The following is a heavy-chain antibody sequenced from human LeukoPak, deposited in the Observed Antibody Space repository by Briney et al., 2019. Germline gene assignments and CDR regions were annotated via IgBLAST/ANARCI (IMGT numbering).Heavy chain of an antibody. D-gene: IGHD3-3*01. CDR3: AREGADFWSGYYFDY. J-gene: IGHJ4*02. CDR2: IIPIFGTA. Sequence: SVKVSCKASGGTFSSYAISWVRQAPGQGREWMGGIIPIFGTANYAQKFQGRVTITTDESTSTAYMELSSLRSEDTAVYYCAREGADFWSGYYFDYWGQGTLVTVSS. V-gene: IGHV1-69*05. CDR1: GGTFSSYA.